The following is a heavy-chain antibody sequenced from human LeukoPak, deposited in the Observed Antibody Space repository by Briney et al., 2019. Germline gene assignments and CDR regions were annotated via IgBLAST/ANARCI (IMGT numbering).Heavy chain of an antibody. CDR2: INHSGST. CDR3: ARHRGITGTKWKSGFDY. J-gene: IGHJ4*02. D-gene: IGHD1-20*01. Sequence: SETLSLTCAVYGGSFSGYYWSWIRQPPGEGLEWIGEINHSGSTNYNPSLKSRVTISVDTSKNQFSLKLSSVTAADTAVYYCARHRGITGTKWKSGFDYWGQGTLVTVSS. CDR1: GGSFSGYY. V-gene: IGHV4-34*01.